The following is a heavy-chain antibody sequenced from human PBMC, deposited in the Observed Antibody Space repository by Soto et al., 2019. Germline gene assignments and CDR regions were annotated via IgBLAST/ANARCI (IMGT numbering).Heavy chain of an antibody. J-gene: IGHJ4*02. CDR1: GFTSDEYA. Sequence: RLSCAASGFTSDEYAMYWVRQAPGKGLEWVAGISWNSGNIGYAGSVKGRFTISRDNAKNSLYLQMNSLRAEDTALYYCAKGSRYDFWSGLGYWGQGTLVTVSS. V-gene: IGHV3-9*02. D-gene: IGHD3-3*01. CDR3: AKGSRYDFWSGLGY. CDR2: ISWNSGNI.